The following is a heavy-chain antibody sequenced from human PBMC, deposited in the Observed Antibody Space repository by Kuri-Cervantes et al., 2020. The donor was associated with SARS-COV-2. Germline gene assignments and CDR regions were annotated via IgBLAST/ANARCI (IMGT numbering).Heavy chain of an antibody. J-gene: IGHJ4*02. V-gene: IGHV1-2*02. CDR2: INPRSGGT. CDR1: GYTFTDYY. CDR3: ARLRQLEEGY. Sequence: ASVKVSCKASGYTFTDYYIHWVRQAPGQGLEWMGWINPRSGGTAFVEKFQGRATMTRGTSVTTAYLERSNLTSDDTAVYYGARLRQLEEGYWGQGTLVTVSS. D-gene: IGHD1-1*01.